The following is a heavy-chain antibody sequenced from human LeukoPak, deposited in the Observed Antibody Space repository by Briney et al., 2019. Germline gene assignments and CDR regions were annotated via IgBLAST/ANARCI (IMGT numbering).Heavy chain of an antibody. D-gene: IGHD2-15*01. CDR2: IYHSGST. J-gene: IGHJ4*02. Sequence: SETLSLTCAVSGGSISSGGYSWSWIRQPPGKGLEWIGYIYHSGSTYYNPSLKSRVTISVDRSKNQFSLKLSSVTAADTAVYYCARDGCSGGSCYDYWGQGTLVTVSS. V-gene: IGHV4-30-2*01. CDR3: ARDGCSGGSCYDY. CDR1: GGSISSGGYS.